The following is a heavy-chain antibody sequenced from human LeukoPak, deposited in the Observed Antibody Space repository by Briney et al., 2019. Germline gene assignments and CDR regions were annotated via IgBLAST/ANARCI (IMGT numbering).Heavy chain of an antibody. D-gene: IGHD3-22*01. J-gene: IGHJ6*03. CDR3: ARNSPDSSDYYISYYSYMDV. CDR1: GYTFTNYY. V-gene: IGHV1-46*01. Sequence: ASVKVSCKASGYTFTNYYLHWVRQAPGQGLEWMGIINPSGGSTSYAQKFQGRVTMTRDMSTSTVYMGLSSLRSEDTAVYYCARNSPDSSDYYISYYSYMDVWGKGTTVTISS. CDR2: INPSGGST.